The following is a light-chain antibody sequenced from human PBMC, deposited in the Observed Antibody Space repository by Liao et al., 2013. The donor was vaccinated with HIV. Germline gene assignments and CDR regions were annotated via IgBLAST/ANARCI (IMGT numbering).Light chain of an antibody. J-gene: IGLJ2*01. CDR2: QDD. Sequence: ELTQPPSVSVSPGQTASVTCSGHRLGDKFACWYQQKPGQSPLLVMYQDDKRPSGIPERFSGSNSGNTATLTIIGTQSLDEADYFCQAWDIDSASAVFGGGTKLTVL. CDR1: RLGDKF. V-gene: IGLV3-1*01. CDR3: QAWDIDSASAV.